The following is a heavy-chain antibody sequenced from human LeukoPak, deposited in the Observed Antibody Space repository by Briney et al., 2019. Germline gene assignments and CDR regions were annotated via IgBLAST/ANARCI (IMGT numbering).Heavy chain of an antibody. D-gene: IGHD2-2*01. CDR2: IYSGGST. J-gene: IGHJ6*02. CDR1: GFTVSNNF. V-gene: IGHV3-53*01. CDR3: ARHQIVVVPAAGMDV. Sequence: GGSLRLSCAASGFTVSNNFLSWVSQAPGKGLEWVSVIYSGGSTYYADSEKGRFTISRDNSKNTLYLQMNSLRAEDTAVYYCARHQIVVVPAAGMDVWGQGTTVTVSS.